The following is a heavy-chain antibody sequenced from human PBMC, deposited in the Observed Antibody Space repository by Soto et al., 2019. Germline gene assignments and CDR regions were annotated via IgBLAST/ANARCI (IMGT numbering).Heavy chain of an antibody. J-gene: IGHJ3*02. D-gene: IGHD3-22*01. CDR2: IRSKAYGGTT. Sequence: TLRLSCTASRFTFGDYAMSWVRQAPGKGLEWVGFIRSKAYGGTTEYAASVKGRFTISRDDSKSIAYLQMNSLKTEDTAVYYCTRITYYYDSSGYFSALDIWGQGTMLTLSS. V-gene: IGHV3-49*04. CDR3: TRITYYYDSSGYFSALDI. CDR1: RFTFGDYA.